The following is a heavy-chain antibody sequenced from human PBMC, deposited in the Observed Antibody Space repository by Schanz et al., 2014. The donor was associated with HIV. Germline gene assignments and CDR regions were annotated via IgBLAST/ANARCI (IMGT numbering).Heavy chain of an antibody. CDR3: ARVATSGFFDDY. D-gene: IGHD1-1*01. CDR1: GFSFSSYG. J-gene: IGHJ4*02. V-gene: IGHV3-11*01. CDR2: ISGSGNTI. Sequence: QVQLVESGGGVVQPGRSLRLSCAASGFSFSSYGMHWVRQAPGKGLEWVSYISGSGNTIYYADSVKGRFTISRDNAKNSLYLQMSSLRAEDTAVYYCARVATSGFFDDYWGQGTLVTVSS.